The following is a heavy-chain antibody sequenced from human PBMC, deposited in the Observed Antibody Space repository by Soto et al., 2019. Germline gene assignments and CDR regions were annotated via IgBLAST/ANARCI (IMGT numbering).Heavy chain of an antibody. Sequence: QVQLVQSGAELKKPGSSVKVSCKASGDTFSGYPINWVRQAPGEGPEWMGRIIPVFGTTNDAQRFEGRVTFTADESTNTAYIELRGLLSEDTAVYYCARDGGFGELKYWGPGTLVTVSS. CDR3: ARDGGFGELKY. J-gene: IGHJ4*02. D-gene: IGHD3-10*01. CDR1: GDTFSGYP. CDR2: IIPVFGTT. V-gene: IGHV1-69*18.